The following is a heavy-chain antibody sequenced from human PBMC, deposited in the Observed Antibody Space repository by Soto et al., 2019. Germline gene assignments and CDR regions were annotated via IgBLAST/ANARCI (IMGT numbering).Heavy chain of an antibody. CDR3: AREGHYYDSSGYQNYAFDI. Sequence: ASVKVSCKASGYTFTSYAMHWVRQAPGQRHEWMGWINAGNGNTKYSQKFQGRVTITRDTSASTAYMELSSLRSEDTAVYYCAREGHYYDSSGYQNYAFDIWGQGTMVTVSS. V-gene: IGHV1-3*01. J-gene: IGHJ3*02. D-gene: IGHD3-22*01. CDR2: INAGNGNT. CDR1: GYTFTSYA.